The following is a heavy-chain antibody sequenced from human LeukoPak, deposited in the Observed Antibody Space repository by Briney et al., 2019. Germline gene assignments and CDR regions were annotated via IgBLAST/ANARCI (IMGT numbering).Heavy chain of an antibody. CDR1: GGSISSGSYY. J-gene: IGHJ5*02. CDR3: ARTPLRGATFFTSFPNWFDT. CDR2: VFSCGRN. V-gene: IGHV4-61*02. D-gene: IGHD3-10*01. Sequence: SQTLSLTCTVSGGSISSGSYYWSWIRQPAGKGLEWIGGVFSCGRNHYHPTLKSRLSISVDTPKLQFSLRLSAVTVADTAVYYCARTPLRGATFFTSFPNWFDTWGQGTLVTVS.